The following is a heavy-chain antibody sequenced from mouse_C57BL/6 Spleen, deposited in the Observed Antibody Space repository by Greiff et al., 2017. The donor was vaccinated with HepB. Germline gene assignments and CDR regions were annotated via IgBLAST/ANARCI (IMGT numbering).Heavy chain of an antibody. D-gene: IGHD4-1*01. Sequence: EVKLVESEGGLVQPGSSMKLSCTASGFTFSDYYMAWVRQVPEKGLEWVANINYDGSSTYYLDSLKSRFIISRDNAKNILYLQMSSLKSEDTATYYCARERANWGYFDYWGQGTTLTVSS. J-gene: IGHJ2*01. CDR3: ARERANWGYFDY. CDR2: INYDGSST. CDR1: GFTFSDYY. V-gene: IGHV5-16*01.